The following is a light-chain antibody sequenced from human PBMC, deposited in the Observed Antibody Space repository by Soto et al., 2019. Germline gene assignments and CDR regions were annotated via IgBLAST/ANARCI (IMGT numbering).Light chain of an antibody. J-gene: IGKJ2*01. Sequence: DIVLTQSPGTLSLSPGERATLSCRASQSFSSGYLAWYQQKPGQAPRLLIYGASTRATDIPDRFSGSESGTEFTLTISRLEPEDFAVYYCHQYGSSPPHTFGQGTKLEI. CDR3: HQYGSSPPHT. CDR1: QSFSSGY. CDR2: GAS. V-gene: IGKV3-20*01.